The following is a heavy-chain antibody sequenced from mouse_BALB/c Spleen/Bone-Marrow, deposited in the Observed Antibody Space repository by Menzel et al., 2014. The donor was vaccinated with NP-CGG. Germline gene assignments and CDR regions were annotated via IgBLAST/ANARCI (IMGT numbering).Heavy chain of an antibody. V-gene: IGHV5-15*02. D-gene: IGHD1-1*01. J-gene: IGHJ1*01. CDR3: ARDYYGSSYWYFDV. CDR1: GFTFSDYG. CDR2: ISNLAYSI. Sequence: EVMLVESGGGLVQPGGSPKLSCAASGFTFSDYGMAWVRQAPGKGPEWVAFISNLAYSIYYADTVTGRFTISRENAKXTLYLEMSSLRSEDTAMYYCARDYYGSSYWYFDVWGAGTTVTVSS.